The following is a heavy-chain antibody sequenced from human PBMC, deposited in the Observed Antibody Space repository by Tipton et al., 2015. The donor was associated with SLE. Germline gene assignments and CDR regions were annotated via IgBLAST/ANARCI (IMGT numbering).Heavy chain of an antibody. Sequence: TLSLTCAVYGGSFGTYYWSWIRQPPGKGLEWIGEINHSGSTNYNPSLKSRVTISVDTSKNQFSLKLSSVTAADTAVYYCTRVDTVVPYWFDYWGQGTLVTVSS. V-gene: IGHV4-34*01. D-gene: IGHD5-12*01. J-gene: IGHJ4*02. CDR1: GGSFGTYY. CDR2: INHSGST. CDR3: TRVDTVVPYWFDY.